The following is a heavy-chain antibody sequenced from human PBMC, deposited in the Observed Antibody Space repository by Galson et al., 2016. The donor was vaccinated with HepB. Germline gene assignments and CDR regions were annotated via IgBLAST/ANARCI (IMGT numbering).Heavy chain of an antibody. D-gene: IGHD1-1*01. CDR1: GYTFTTYT. J-gene: IGHJ2*01. Sequence: SVKVSCKASGYTFTTYTMNWVRQAPGQGLEWMGWINTNTGNPTYAQGFTGRFVFSLDTSVSTAYLQISSLKAEDTAVYYCARDPSVRLLRHFDPWGRGTLVTVSS. CDR3: ARDPSVRLLRHFDP. V-gene: IGHV7-4-1*02. CDR2: INTNTGNP.